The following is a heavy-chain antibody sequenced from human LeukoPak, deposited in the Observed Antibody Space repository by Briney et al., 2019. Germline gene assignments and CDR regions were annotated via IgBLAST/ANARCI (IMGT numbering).Heavy chain of an antibody. CDR1: GYTFTSYG. Sequence: ASVKVSCKASGYTFTSYGISWVRQAPGQGLEWMGWISAYNGNTNYAQKIQGRVTMTTDTSTSTAYMELRSLRSDDTAVYYCARWEVPYYDILTGYGAWDYWGQGTLVTVSS. CDR3: ARWEVPYYDILTGYGAWDY. D-gene: IGHD3-9*01. J-gene: IGHJ4*02. CDR2: ISAYNGNT. V-gene: IGHV1-18*01.